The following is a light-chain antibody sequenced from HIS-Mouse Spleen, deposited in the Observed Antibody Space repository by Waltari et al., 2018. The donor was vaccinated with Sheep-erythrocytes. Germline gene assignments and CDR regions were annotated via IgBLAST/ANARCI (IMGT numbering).Light chain of an antibody. CDR3: CSYAGSYNHV. J-gene: IGLJ1*01. Sequence: QSALTQPRPASGSPGQSVTISCTGTRSDVGGYNYVSRYQQHPGTAPKLMIYDVSKRPSGVPDRFSGSKSGNTASLTISGLQAEDEADYYCCSYAGSYNHVFATGTKVTVL. V-gene: IGLV2-11*01. CDR1: RSDVGGYNY. CDR2: DVS.